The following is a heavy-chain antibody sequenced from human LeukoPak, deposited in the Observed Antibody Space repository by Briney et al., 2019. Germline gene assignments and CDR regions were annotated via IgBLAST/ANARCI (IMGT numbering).Heavy chain of an antibody. CDR3: ARGGWLFPSDAFDI. D-gene: IGHD3-22*01. Sequence: SETLSLNCTVSGGSISSYYRSWIRQPPGKGLEWIGYIYYSGSTNYNPSLKSRVTISVDTSKNQFSLKLSSVTAADTAVYYCARGGWLFPSDAFDIWGQGTMVTVSS. CDR1: GGSISSYY. CDR2: IYYSGST. J-gene: IGHJ3*02. V-gene: IGHV4-59*01.